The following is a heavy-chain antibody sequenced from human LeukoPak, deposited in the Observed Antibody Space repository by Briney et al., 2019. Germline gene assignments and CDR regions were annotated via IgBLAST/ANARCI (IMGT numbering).Heavy chain of an antibody. V-gene: IGHV3-48*02. D-gene: IGHD2-2*01. J-gene: IGHJ3*02. Sequence: GGSLRLSCAASGFTFSSYSMNWVRQAPGKGLEWVSYISSSSTIYYADSVKGRFTISRDNAKNSLYLQMNSLRDGDTAVYYCARDLYRQAFDIWGQGTMVTVSS. CDR1: GFTFSSYS. CDR2: ISSSSTI. CDR3: ARDLYRQAFDI.